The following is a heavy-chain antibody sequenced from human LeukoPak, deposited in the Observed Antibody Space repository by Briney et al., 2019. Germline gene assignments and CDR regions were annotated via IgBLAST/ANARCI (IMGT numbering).Heavy chain of an antibody. Sequence: GGSLRLSCAASGFTFSVSAIHWVRQASGKGLEWVGRVRTKTNRYATAYAESVKGRFTVSRDDSKNTAYLQVNSLTTEDTAVYFCARLDYGFDSWGQGTLVIVSS. D-gene: IGHD4-17*01. V-gene: IGHV3-73*01. J-gene: IGHJ4*02. CDR3: ARLDYGFDS. CDR2: VRTKTNRYAT. CDR1: GFTFSVSA.